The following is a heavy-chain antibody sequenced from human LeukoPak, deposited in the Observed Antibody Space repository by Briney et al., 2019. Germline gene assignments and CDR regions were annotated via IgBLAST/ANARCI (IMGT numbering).Heavy chain of an antibody. J-gene: IGHJ5*02. CDR3: ARRDSGNYYGLFDP. V-gene: IGHV4-39*01. Sequence: SETLSLTCSVSGDFISISGYYWGWIRQPPGKGLEWIGSLYYSGSTYYNPPLKSRITLSVDTSKNQFSLKLSSVTAADSAVYYCARRDSGNYYGLFDPWGQGTLVTVSS. CDR2: LYYSGST. CDR1: GDFISISGYY. D-gene: IGHD1-26*01.